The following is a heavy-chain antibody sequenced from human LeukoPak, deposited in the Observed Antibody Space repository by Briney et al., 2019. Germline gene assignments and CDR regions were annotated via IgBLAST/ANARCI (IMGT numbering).Heavy chain of an antibody. V-gene: IGHV3-7*03. Sequence: GGSLRLSCAASGFTFSSYWMSWVRQAPGKGLEWVANIRQDGSEKYYVDSVKGRFTISRDNAKNSLYLQMNSLRAEDTAVYYCARDGPRWEPYFDYWGQGTLVTVSS. CDR2: IRQDGSEK. J-gene: IGHJ4*02. CDR3: ARDGPRWEPYFDY. CDR1: GFTFSSYW. D-gene: IGHD1-26*01.